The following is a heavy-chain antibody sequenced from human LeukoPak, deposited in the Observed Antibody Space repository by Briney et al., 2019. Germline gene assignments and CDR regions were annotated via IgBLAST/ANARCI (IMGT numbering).Heavy chain of an antibody. Sequence: ASVKVSCKASGYTFTSYGISWVRQAPGQGLEWMGWINPNRGGTHYAQKSQGRVTMTSDTSISTAYMELSRLRSDDTAVYYCARDDSGGYYDSSGYYCEWGQGTLVTVSS. CDR1: GYTFTSYG. D-gene: IGHD3-22*01. CDR2: INPNRGGT. J-gene: IGHJ4*02. CDR3: ARDDSGGYYDSSGYYCE. V-gene: IGHV1-2*02.